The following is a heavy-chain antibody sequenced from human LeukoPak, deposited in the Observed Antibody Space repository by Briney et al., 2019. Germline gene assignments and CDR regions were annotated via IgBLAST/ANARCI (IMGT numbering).Heavy chain of an antibody. J-gene: IGHJ4*02. CDR2: ISGSGGST. V-gene: IGHV3-23*01. CDR1: GFTSSSYA. D-gene: IGHD2-15*01. CDR3: VKRQCSGGSCYFIDY. Sequence: RTGGSLRLSCAASGFTSSSYAMTWVRQAPGKGLEWVSVISGSGGSTYYADSVKGRFTISRDNSKNTVYLQMNSLRVEDTAVYYCVKRQCSGGSCYFIDYWGQGTLVTVSS.